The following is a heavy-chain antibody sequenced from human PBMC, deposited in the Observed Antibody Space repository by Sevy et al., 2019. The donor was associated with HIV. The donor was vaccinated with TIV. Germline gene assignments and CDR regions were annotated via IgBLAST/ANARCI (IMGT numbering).Heavy chain of an antibody. J-gene: IGHJ4*02. Sequence: GGSLRLSCAASGFTFSNAWMSWVRQAPGKGLEWVGRVKSKTAGGTTDYPAPVKGRFIISRDDSNNTLYLQMNSPKAEDTAVYYCATGAQFSGSVFDYWGQGTLVTVSS. V-gene: IGHV3-15*01. D-gene: IGHD5-12*01. CDR2: VKSKTAGGTT. CDR1: GFTFSNAW. CDR3: ATGAQFSGSVFDY.